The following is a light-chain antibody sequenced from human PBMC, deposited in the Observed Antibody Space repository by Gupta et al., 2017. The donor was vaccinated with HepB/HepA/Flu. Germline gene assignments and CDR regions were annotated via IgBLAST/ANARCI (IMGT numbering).Light chain of an antibody. Sequence: EIPLTHSPSSLSAFVGDRVTLTCRASQNISIYVNWYQHKRRNAPKVLRQSASTLLSGVPSRFSGSGSGTKFTLTINGLQPEDFATYYCQQSFSSLFTFGPGTTVDLK. CDR3: QQSFSSLFT. CDR1: QNISIY. CDR2: SAS. J-gene: IGKJ3*01. V-gene: IGKV1-39*01.